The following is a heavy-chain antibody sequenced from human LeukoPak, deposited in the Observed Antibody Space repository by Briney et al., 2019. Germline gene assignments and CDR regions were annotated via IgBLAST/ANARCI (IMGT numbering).Heavy chain of an antibody. V-gene: IGHV4-30-2*01. J-gene: IGHJ4*02. CDR1: GGSISSGGYY. CDR3: AREEVTMVRGVNY. CDR2: IYHSGST. Sequence: SQTLSLTCTVSGGSISSGGYYWSWIRQPPGKGLEWIGYIYHSGSTYYNPSLKSRVTISVDRSKNQFSLKLSSVTAADTAVYYCAREEVTMVRGVNYWGQGTLVTVSS. D-gene: IGHD3-10*01.